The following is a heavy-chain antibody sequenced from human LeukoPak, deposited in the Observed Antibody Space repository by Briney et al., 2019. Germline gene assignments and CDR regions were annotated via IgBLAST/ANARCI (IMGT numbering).Heavy chain of an antibody. D-gene: IGHD3-10*01. Sequence: ASVKVSCKASGYTFTGYYMHWVRQAPGQGLEWMGWMNPNSGNTGYAQKFQGRVTMTRNTSISTAYMELSSLRSEDTAVYYCARSGARYYGSGSYYRSRPPLSYGMDVWGQGTTVTVSS. CDR2: MNPNSGNT. CDR3: ARSGARYYGSGSYYRSRPPLSYGMDV. V-gene: IGHV1-8*02. J-gene: IGHJ6*02. CDR1: GYTFTGYY.